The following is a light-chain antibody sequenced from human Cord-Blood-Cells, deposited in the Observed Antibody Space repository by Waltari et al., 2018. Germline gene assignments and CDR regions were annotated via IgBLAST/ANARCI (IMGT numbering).Light chain of an antibody. J-gene: IGKJ1*01. CDR1: QGISNY. CDR3: QQYYSYPPT. Sequence: AIRMTQSISSFPALPGDSVPITCRASQGISNYLAWYQQKPGKAPKLLIYAASTLQSGVPSRFSGSGSGTDFTLTISCLQSEDFATYYCQQYYSYPPTFGQGTKVEIK. V-gene: IGKV1-8*01. CDR2: AAS.